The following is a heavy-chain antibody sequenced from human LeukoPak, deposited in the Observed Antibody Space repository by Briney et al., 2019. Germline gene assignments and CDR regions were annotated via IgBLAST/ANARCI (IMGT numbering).Heavy chain of an antibody. CDR2: IWYDGSNK. V-gene: IGHV3-33*06. D-gene: IGHD5-12*01. CDR3: AKGRGYSGYQKVDY. CDR1: GFTFSSYG. Sequence: GRSLRLSCAASGFTFSSYGMHWVRQAPGKGLEWVAVIWYDGSNKYYADSVKGRFTISRDNSKNTLYLQMNSLRAEDTAVYCCAKGRGYSGYQKVDYWGQGTLVTVSS. J-gene: IGHJ4*02.